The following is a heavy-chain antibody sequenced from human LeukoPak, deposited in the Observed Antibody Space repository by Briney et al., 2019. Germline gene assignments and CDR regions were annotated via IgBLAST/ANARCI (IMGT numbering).Heavy chain of an antibody. V-gene: IGHV4-4*02. D-gene: IGHD3-22*01. CDR2: MYLSGTT. Sequence: PSETLSLTCAVSGGSISSSNWWSWVRQPPGKGLEWIGKMYLSGTTHSNPSVKSRVTISIDKSKNQFFLNLSSVTAADTAVYYCAGLVGRYSSGLYYYYFDYWGQGTLVTVSS. J-gene: IGHJ4*02. CDR1: GGSISSSNW. CDR3: AGLVGRYSSGLYYYYFDY.